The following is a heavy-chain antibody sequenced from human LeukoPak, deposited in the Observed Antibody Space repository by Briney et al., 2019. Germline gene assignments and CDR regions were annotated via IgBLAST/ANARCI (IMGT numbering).Heavy chain of an antibody. V-gene: IGHV3-15*01. J-gene: IGHJ5*02. Sequence: GGSLSHSCAASGFTLSKAWVNWVRQAPGKGPEWVGRIRPESDGGTTDCAAPVKGRFTISRDDSKNTLYLQMNSLRIEDTALYYCTTRSHDYNNLGGSAWGQGTLVPVSS. CDR1: GFTLSKAW. CDR2: IRPESDGGTT. CDR3: TTRSHDYNNLGGSA. D-gene: IGHD4-11*01.